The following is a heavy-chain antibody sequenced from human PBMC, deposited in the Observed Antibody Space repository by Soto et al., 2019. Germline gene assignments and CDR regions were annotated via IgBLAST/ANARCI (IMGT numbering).Heavy chain of an antibody. J-gene: IGHJ6*02. Sequence: ASVKVSCKASGYSFGSYGITWVRQAPGQGFEWMGWISAYTGNTNYAQKLQGRVTMTTDTSTSTAYMEMRSLSSDDTAVYFCARTPGATFSLEVWGQGTTVTVSS. CDR2: ISAYTGNT. D-gene: IGHD3-10*01. CDR3: ARTPGATFSLEV. V-gene: IGHV1-18*01. CDR1: GYSFGSYG.